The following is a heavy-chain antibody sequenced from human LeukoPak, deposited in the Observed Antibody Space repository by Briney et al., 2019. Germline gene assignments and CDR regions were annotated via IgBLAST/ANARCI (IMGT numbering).Heavy chain of an antibody. V-gene: IGHV3-48*03. CDR2: ISNTGDII. D-gene: IGHD2-2*01. Sequence: PGGSLRLSCAASGFSFSNYEMNWVRQAPGKGLEWISHISNTGDIIHYADSVEGRFTISRDNAKNSLYRQMNSLRAEDTAVYYCARVRGYCSSTSCYPLDYWGQGTLVTVSS. J-gene: IGHJ4*02. CDR1: GFSFSNYE. CDR3: ARVRGYCSSTSCYPLDY.